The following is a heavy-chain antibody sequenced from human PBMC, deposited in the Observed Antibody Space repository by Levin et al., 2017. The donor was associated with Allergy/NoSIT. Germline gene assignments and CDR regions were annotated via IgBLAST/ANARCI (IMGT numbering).Heavy chain of an antibody. CDR3: ARGEMAFDY. J-gene: IGHJ4*02. Sequence: SETLSLTCTVSGGSISSSSYYWGWIRQPPGKGLEWIGSIYYSGSTYYNPSLKSRVTISVDTSKNQFSLKLSSVTAADTAVYYCARGEMAFDYWGQGTLVTVSS. CDR2: IYYSGST. V-gene: IGHV4-39*07. D-gene: IGHD5-24*01. CDR1: GGSISSSSYY.